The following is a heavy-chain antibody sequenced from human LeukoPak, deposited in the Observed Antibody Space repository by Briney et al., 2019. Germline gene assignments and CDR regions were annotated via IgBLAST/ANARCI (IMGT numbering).Heavy chain of an antibody. CDR3: ARDHRYAFDN. J-gene: IGHJ4*01. V-gene: IGHV3-48*01. CDR1: GFNFIDYS. Sequence: GGSLRLSCAASGFNFIDYSMNWVRQAPGKGLEWISYVGISSGNTKYADSVKGRFTISRDKARNSLYLQMNSLRVEDTAMYYCARDHRYAFDNWGHGTLVTVSS. D-gene: IGHD5-12*01. CDR2: VGISSGNT.